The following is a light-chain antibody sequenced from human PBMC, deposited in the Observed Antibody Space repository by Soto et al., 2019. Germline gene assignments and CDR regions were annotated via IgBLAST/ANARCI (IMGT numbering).Light chain of an antibody. CDR2: AAS. Sequence: DILLTQSPSSLSVSVGDRATISCRASQSISSWLAWYQQKPGKAPKLLIYAASSLQSGVPSRFSGSGSGTDFTLTISSLQPEDFATYYCQQSYSTPITFGQGTRLEIK. V-gene: IGKV1-39*01. CDR1: QSISSW. J-gene: IGKJ5*01. CDR3: QQSYSTPIT.